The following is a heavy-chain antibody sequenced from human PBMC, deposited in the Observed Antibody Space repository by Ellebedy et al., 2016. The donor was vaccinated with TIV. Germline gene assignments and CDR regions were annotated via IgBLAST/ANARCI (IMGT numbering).Heavy chain of an antibody. CDR3: AKLGFDILTGSGGMDV. J-gene: IGHJ6*02. Sequence: GGSLRLSCAASGFTFSTYGMHWVRQAPGKGLEWVTVITYDGSEKYYADSVKGRFTISRDISKNTVYLQMNSLGVGDTAVYYRAKLGFDILTGSGGMDVWGQGTTVTVSS. D-gene: IGHD3-9*01. CDR1: GFTFSTYG. V-gene: IGHV3-30*18. CDR2: ITYDGSEK.